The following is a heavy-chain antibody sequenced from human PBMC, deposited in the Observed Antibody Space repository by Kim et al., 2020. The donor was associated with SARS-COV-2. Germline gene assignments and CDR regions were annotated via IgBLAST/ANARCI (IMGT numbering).Heavy chain of an antibody. CDR2: ISWDGTRT. D-gene: IGHD4-17*01. CDR3: AKGVTISGFVY. V-gene: IGHV3-23*01. Sequence: GGSLRLSCVASGFTFSTSPMGWVRQAPGEGLEWVSRISWDGTRTYYADSVKGRVTMSSDKSKNTVYLNMNSLRVEDTAVYYCAKGVTISGFVYWGQGAQV. CDR1: GFTFSTSP. J-gene: IGHJ4*02.